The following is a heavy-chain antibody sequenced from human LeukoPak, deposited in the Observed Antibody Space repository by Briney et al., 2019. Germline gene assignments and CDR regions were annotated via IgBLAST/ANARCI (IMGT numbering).Heavy chain of an antibody. CDR2: ISSSSSTI. V-gene: IGHV3-48*04. Sequence: GGSLRLSCAASGFTFSSYSMNWVRQAPGKGLEWVSYISSSSSTIYYADSVKGRFTISRDNAKNSLYLQMNSLRAEDTAVYYCARGRYYDFWSGYPGGSRAFDYWGQGTLVTVSS. CDR1: GFTFSSYS. CDR3: ARGRYYDFWSGYPGGSRAFDY. J-gene: IGHJ4*02. D-gene: IGHD3-3*01.